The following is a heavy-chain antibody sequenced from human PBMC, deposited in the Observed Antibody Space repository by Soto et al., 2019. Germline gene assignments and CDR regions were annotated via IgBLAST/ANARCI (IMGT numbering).Heavy chain of an antibody. D-gene: IGHD2-15*01. CDR1: GGSISNYY. CDR3: ARASVGPPGGGSWIMPFDF. Sequence: SETLSLTCSVYGGSISNYYWSWIRQSAGKGLEWIGRIYPGGSTNYNPSLKSRVTMSVDTSKNQVSLRLTSVTAADTAVYYCARASVGPPGGGSWIMPFDFWGQGTRVTVSS. V-gene: IGHV4-4*07. CDR2: IYPGGST. J-gene: IGHJ4*02.